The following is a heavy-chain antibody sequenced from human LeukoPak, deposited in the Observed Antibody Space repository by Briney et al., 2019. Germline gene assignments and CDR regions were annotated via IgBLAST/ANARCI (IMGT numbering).Heavy chain of an antibody. CDR2: IKQDGSEK. D-gene: IGHD3-3*01. Sequence: QPGGSLRLSCAASGFTFSSYWMSWVRQAPGKGLEWVANIKQDGSEKYYVDSVKGRFTISRDNAKNSLYLQMNSLRAEDTAVYYCARERITIFGVVIWETNEDYWGQGTLVTVSS. J-gene: IGHJ4*02. CDR1: GFTFSSYW. V-gene: IGHV3-7*01. CDR3: ARERITIFGVVIWETNEDY.